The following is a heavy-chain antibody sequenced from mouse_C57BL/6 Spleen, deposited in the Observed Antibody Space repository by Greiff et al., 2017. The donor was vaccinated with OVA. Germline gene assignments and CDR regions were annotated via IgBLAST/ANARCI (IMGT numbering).Heavy chain of an antibody. J-gene: IGHJ2*01. CDR3: ARYHYDYDGGGY. D-gene: IGHD2-4*01. CDR1: GYTFTDYY. CDR2: INPNTGGT. V-gene: IGHV1-26*01. Sequence: EVKLQQSGPELVKPGASVKISCKASGYTFTDYYMNWVKQSHGKSLEWIGDINPNTGGTSYNQKFKGKATLTVDKSSSTAYMELRSLTSEDSAVYYCARYHYDYDGGGYWGQGTTLTVSS.